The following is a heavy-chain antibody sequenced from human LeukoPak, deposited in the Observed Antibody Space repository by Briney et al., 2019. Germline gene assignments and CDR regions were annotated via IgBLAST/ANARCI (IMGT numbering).Heavy chain of an antibody. CDR3: ARVRYNACDY. D-gene: IGHD1-1*01. V-gene: IGHV1-2*02. J-gene: IGHJ4*02. Sequence: GASVTVSCKTSGYMVSDYYMHWVRQAPGQGLEWMGWHRGDTGDTDSPQKFKGRVTMTRDTATNTAYMQLSRLTYDDTAIYFCARVRYNACDYWGQGTLVTVSS. CDR1: GYMVSDYY. CDR2: HRGDTGDT.